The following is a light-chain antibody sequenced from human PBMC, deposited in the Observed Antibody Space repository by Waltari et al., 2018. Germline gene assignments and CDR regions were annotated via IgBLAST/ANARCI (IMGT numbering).Light chain of an antibody. Sequence: EIVKTQSPGTLSLSPGERATLSCRASQSVSSSYLTRYQKKPGQAPRLLIYGASNSATGIPDRFSGSGSGTDFTLTSSRLEPEDFAMYYCQQYGSAPSTFDGGTKVEIK. J-gene: IGKJ4*01. V-gene: IGKV3-20*01. CDR2: GAS. CDR3: QQYGSAPST. CDR1: QSVSSSY.